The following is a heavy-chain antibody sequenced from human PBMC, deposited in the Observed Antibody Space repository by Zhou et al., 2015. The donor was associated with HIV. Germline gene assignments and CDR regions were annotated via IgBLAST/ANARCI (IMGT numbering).Heavy chain of an antibody. J-gene: IGHJ4*02. CDR3: AKDPGPGMVTFGGLIGPYFFDN. Sequence: QVQLVESGGGVVQPGRSLRLSCAASGFTLRSNTMHWIRQAPGKGLEWVAVISYDESNKYYADSVKGRFTISRDKSKNTVYLQMNSLRAEDTATYYCAKDPGPGMVTFGGLIGPYFFDNWGQGTLVTVSS. CDR2: ISYDESNK. V-gene: IGHV3-30-3*02. CDR1: GFTLRSNT. D-gene: IGHD3-16*02.